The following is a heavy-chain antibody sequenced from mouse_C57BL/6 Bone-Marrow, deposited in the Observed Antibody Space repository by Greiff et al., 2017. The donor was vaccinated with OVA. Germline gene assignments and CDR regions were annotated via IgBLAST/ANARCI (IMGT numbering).Heavy chain of an antibody. CDR1: GYTFTNYW. J-gene: IGHJ4*01. CDR3: ARSGIRRGYAMDY. D-gene: IGHD2-12*01. Sequence: QVQLQQSGAELVRPGTSVKMSCKASGYTFTNYWIGWAKQRPGHGLEWIGDIYPGGGYTNYNEKFKGKATLTADKSSSTAYMQFSSLTSEDSAIYYCARSGIRRGYAMDYWGQGTSVTVSS. V-gene: IGHV1-63*01. CDR2: IYPGGGYT.